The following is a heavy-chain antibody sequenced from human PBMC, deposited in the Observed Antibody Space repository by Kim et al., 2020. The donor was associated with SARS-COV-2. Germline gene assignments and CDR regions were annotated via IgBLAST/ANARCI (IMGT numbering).Heavy chain of an antibody. CDR3: IGYYYDSSGEAFDI. CDR2: IKSKTDGGTT. D-gene: IGHD3-22*01. J-gene: IGHJ3*02. V-gene: IGHV3-15*01. CDR1: GFTFSNAW. Sequence: GGSLRLSCAASGFTFSNAWMSWVRQAPGKGLEWVGRIKSKTDGGTTDYAAPVKGRFTISRDDSKNTLYLQMNSLKTEDTAVYYCIGYYYDSSGEAFDIWGQGTMVTVSS.